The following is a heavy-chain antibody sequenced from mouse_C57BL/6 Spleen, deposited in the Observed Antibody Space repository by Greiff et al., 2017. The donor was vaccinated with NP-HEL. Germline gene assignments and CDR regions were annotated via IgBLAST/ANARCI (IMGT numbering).Heavy chain of an antibody. J-gene: IGHJ1*03. CDR2: IYPGDGDT. D-gene: IGHD1-1*01. V-gene: IGHV1-82*01. CDR3: ARNYGRGGYFGV. Sequence: QVQLQQSGPELVKPGASVKISCKASGYAFSSSWMNWVKQRPGKGLEWIGRIYPGDGDTNYNGKFKGQATLTADKSSSTAYMQLSSLPSDDSAVYFCARNYGRGGYFGVWGTGATVTVAS. CDR1: GYAFSSSW.